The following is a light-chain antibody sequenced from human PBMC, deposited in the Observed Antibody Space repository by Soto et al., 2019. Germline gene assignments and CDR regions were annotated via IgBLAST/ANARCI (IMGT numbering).Light chain of an antibody. CDR1: QSVSSN. CDR2: GAS. Sequence: IAMTQYPATLSVYPGERATLSCRASQSVSSNLAWYQQKPGQAPRLLVYGASTRATGIPARFSGSVSGTEFTLTISSLQSEDFAVYYGQQYKNWPPITFGQGTRLEIK. CDR3: QQYKNWPPIT. V-gene: IGKV3-15*01. J-gene: IGKJ5*01.